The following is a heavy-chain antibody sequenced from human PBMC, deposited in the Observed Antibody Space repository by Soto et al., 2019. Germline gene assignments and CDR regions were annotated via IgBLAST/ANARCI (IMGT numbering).Heavy chain of an antibody. Sequence: GRSLRLSCAASGFTFSSYWMSWVRQAPGKGLEWVANIKQDGSEKYYVDSVKGRFTISRDNAKNSLYLQMNSLRAEDTAVYYCARQGGRGIYYFDYWGQGTLVTVSS. CDR3: ARQGGRGIYYFDY. CDR2: IKQDGSEK. V-gene: IGHV3-7*01. CDR1: GFTFSSYW. J-gene: IGHJ4*02. D-gene: IGHD2-15*01.